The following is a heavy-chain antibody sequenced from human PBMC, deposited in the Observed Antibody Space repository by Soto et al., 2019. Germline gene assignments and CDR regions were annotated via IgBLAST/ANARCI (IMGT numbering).Heavy chain of an antibody. J-gene: IGHJ4*02. CDR3: TKVVGLAGQD. CDR1: GFTFSSYA. D-gene: IGHD6-19*01. V-gene: IGHV3-23*01. Sequence: EVQLLESGGGLVQPGGSLRLSCAASGFTFSSYAMSWVRQAPGKGLEWVSVVTGRSTTTYYADSVKGRFTISRDNSKNTLFLQMSSLRAEDTAVYYCTKVVGLAGQDWGQGTLVTVSS. CDR2: VTGRSTTT.